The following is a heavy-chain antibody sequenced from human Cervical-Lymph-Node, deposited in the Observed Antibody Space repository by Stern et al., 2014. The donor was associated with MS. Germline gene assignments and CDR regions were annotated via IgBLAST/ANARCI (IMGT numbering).Heavy chain of an antibody. J-gene: IGHJ4*02. CDR1: GYTFTSYW. CDR2: IFPGGSDI. V-gene: IGHV5-51*01. CDR3: ARQRYFDY. Sequence: EVQLVESGPEVKRPGESLKISCQASGYTFTSYWIGWVRQMPGKGLEWIAIIFPGGSDIRYSPSFQGKVTIPADKSSSTAYLQWNNLKASDTAIYYCARQRYFDYWGQGTLVTVSA.